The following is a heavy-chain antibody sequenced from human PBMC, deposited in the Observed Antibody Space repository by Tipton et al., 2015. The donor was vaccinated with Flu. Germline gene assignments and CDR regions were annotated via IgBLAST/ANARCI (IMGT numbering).Heavy chain of an antibody. CDR2: INQDGSVK. D-gene: IGHD6-13*01. Sequence: SLRLSCAASGITFSSYWISWVRQAPGKGLEWVANINQDGSVKYYVDSVGGRFTISRDNAKNSLYLQMNSLRAEDTAVYYCTRAIAAAGSYWGQGTLVTVSS. CDR1: GITFSSYW. CDR3: TRAIAAAGSY. J-gene: IGHJ4*02. V-gene: IGHV3-7*03.